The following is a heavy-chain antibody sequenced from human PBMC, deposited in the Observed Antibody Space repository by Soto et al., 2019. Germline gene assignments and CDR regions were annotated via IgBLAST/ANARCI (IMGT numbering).Heavy chain of an antibody. CDR1: GGSFTGYV. V-gene: IGHV4-34*01. J-gene: IGHJ4*02. CDR2: ISYSGRT. D-gene: IGHD3-22*01. CDR3: ARGYGYFRQ. Sequence: SETLSLTCDVSGGSFTGYVCNWIRQSPGKGLEWIGEISYSGRTSYNPSLKPRVTVSVDTARTQFSLNLTSVTDADTAFYYCARGYGYFRQWGQGGLVTVSS.